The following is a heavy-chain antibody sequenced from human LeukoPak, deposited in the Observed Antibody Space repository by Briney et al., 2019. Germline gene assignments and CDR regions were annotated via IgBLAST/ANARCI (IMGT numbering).Heavy chain of an antibody. D-gene: IGHD5-24*01. J-gene: IGHJ3*02. CDR3: ARPAIMMATIPTGAFDI. V-gene: IGHV3-7*01. Sequence: GGSLRLSCAASGFTFSGYCMSWVRQAPGKGLEWVANIKQEGSEKYYVDSVKGRFTNSRDNAKNSLYLQMNSLRVKDVAVYYYARPAIMMATIPTGAFDIWGQGTMVTVSS. CDR2: IKQEGSEK. CDR1: GFTFSGYC.